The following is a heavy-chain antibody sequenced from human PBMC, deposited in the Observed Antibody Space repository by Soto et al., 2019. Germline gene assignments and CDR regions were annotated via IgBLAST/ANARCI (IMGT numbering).Heavy chain of an antibody. CDR2: INSDGSST. CDR1: GFTFSSYW. CDR3: KHSGYTNYYYMYV. J-gene: IGHJ6*03. Sequence: GGSLRLSCAASGFTFSSYWMHWVRQAPGKGLVWVSRINSDGSSTSYADSVKGRFTISRDNAKNTLYLQMNSLRAEDTAVYYCKHSGYTNYYYMYVWGKGTTVTVSS. V-gene: IGHV3-74*01. D-gene: IGHD5-12*01.